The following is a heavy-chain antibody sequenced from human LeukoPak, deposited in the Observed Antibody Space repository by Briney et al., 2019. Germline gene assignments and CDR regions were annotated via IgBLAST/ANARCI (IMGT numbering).Heavy chain of an antibody. D-gene: IGHD5-24*01. CDR3: ARDSRGYNRPLES. CDR1: GFTFNNYP. Sequence: SGGSLRLSCAASGFTFNNYPMSWVRQAPGKGLEWVSGTGGDGVYTRCAESVKGRFTISRDNSKNTLYLQMNSLKVEDTAVYYCARDSRGYNRPLESWGQGTLVTVSS. CDR2: TGGDGVYT. V-gene: IGHV3-23*01. J-gene: IGHJ1*01.